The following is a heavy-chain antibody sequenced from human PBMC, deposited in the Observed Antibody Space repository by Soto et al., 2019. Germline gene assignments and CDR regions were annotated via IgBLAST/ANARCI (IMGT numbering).Heavy chain of an antibody. CDR3: ARDKGPSSGSYPYWFDP. D-gene: IGHD3-22*01. CDR1: GGTFSSYA. J-gene: IGHJ5*02. CDR2: IIPIFGTA. Sequence: QVQLVQSGAEVKKPGSSVKVSCKASGGTFSSYAITWVRQAPGQGLEWMGGIIPIFGTANYAQKFQARVTITADESTSTAYMERSSLRSEDTAVYYCARDKGPSSGSYPYWFDPWGQGTLVTVSS. V-gene: IGHV1-69*12.